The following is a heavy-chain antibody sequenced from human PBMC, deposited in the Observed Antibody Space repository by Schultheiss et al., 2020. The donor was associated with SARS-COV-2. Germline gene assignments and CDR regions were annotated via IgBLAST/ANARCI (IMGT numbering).Heavy chain of an antibody. CDR1: GFTFSSYA. V-gene: IGHV3-23*01. J-gene: IGHJ6*02. CDR2: ISDSGGST. CDR3: AKADGYDFWSGYLPLPYYNYGMDV. Sequence: GGSLRLSCAASGFTFSSYAMSWVRQAPGKGLEWVSAISDSGGSTYYADSVKGRFTISRDNSKNTLYLQMNSLRAEDTAVYYCAKADGYDFWSGYLPLPYYNYGMDVWGQGTTVTVSS. D-gene: IGHD3-3*01.